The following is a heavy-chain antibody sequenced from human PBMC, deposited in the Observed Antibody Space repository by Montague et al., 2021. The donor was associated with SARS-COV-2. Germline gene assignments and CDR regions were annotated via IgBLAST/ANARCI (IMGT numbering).Heavy chain of an antibody. CDR1: GGSFSGFQ. V-gene: IGHV4-34*01. J-gene: IGHJ5*02. CDR3: AREDRWNWFDP. Sequence: SETLSLTCALYGGSFSGFQWSWIRQSPGKGLEWIGEINQSGSTNYNVSLKSRLTMSLDTSKNQVSLKLSSVTAADTAVYYCAREDRWNWFDPWGQGTLVIVSS. CDR2: INQSGST. D-gene: IGHD5-24*01.